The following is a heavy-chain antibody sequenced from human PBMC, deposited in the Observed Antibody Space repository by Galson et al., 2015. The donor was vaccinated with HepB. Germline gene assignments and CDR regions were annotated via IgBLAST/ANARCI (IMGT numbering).Heavy chain of an antibody. J-gene: IGHJ6*02. D-gene: IGHD5-24*01. CDR1: GFTFSYHG. Sequence: SLRLSCAASGFTFSYHGMHWVRQAPGKGLEWVAVIWSDGGNEHYADSVKGRFTISRDNSKNTLYLQMNSLRDDDTAVYYCARDLGGVDGDGLDVWGQGSAVTVS. CDR2: IWSDGGNE. V-gene: IGHV3-33*01. CDR3: ARDLGGVDGDGLDV.